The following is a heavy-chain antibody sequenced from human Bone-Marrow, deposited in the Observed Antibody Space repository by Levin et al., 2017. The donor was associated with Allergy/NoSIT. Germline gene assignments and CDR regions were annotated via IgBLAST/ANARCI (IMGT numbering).Heavy chain of an antibody. CDR3: ARGRGRYFDY. J-gene: IGHJ4*02. V-gene: IGHV4-34*01. CDR1: GGSFSGYY. CDR2: INHSGST. Sequence: PSETLSLTCAVYGGSFSGYYWSWIRQPPGKGLEWIGEINHSGSTNYNPSLKSRVTISVDTSKNQFSLKLSSVTAADTAVYYCARGRGRYFDYWGQGTLVTVSS. D-gene: IGHD3-10*01.